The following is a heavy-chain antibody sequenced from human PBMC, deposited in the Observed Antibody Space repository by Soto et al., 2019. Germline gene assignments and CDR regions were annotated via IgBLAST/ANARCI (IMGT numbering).Heavy chain of an antibody. J-gene: IGHJ4*02. CDR3: ARSLWFGELLASDY. CDR1: GYTFTSYD. Sequence: ASVKVSCKASGYTFTSYDINCVRQATGQGLEWMGWMNPNSGNTGYAQKFQGRVTMTRNTSISTAYMELSSLRSEDTAVYYCARSLWFGELLASDYWGQGTLVTVSS. V-gene: IGHV1-8*01. CDR2: MNPNSGNT. D-gene: IGHD3-10*01.